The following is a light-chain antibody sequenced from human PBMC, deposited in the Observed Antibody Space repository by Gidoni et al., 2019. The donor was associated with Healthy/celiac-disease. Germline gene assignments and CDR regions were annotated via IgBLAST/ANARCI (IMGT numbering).Light chain of an antibody. CDR1: QSVSSSY. J-gene: IGKJ4*01. V-gene: IGKV3-20*01. CDR3: QQYGSSSLT. CDR2: GAS. Sequence: VLPPSPGTLSLSPGVRATLSCRASQSVSSSYLAWYQQKPGQAPRLLIYGASSRATGIPERFSGSGSGTDFTLTISRLEPEDFAVYYCQQYGSSSLTFGGGTKVEIK.